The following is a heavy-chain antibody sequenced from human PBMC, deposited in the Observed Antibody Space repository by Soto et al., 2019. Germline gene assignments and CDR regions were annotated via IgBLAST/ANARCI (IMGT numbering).Heavy chain of an antibody. J-gene: IGHJ4*02. V-gene: IGHV4-34*01. CDR3: ARAPRGNYGYPSYFDY. D-gene: IGHD3-10*01. CDR2: IYYSGST. Sequence: SETLSLTCAVYGGSFSGYYWTWIRQPPGTGLELIGDIYYSGSTNYNPSLKSRVTISVDTSKNQFSLKLTSVTAADTAVYYCARAPRGNYGYPSYFDYWGQGTLVTVSS. CDR1: GGSFSGYY.